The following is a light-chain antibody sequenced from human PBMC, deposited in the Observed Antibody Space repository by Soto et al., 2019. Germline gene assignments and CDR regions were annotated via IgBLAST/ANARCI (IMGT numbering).Light chain of an antibody. CDR1: SSDVGAYDF. J-gene: IGLJ1*01. V-gene: IGLV2-14*03. CDR2: EVR. Sequence: QSALKQAASVSRSHRQSIPITCTGTSSDVGAYDFVSWYQQHPDKAPKLMIYEVRNRPSGVSNRFPGSKSVNTATLTISGLQAEDEADYYCSSYTTSSTRVFGTGTKVTVL. CDR3: SSYTTSSTRV.